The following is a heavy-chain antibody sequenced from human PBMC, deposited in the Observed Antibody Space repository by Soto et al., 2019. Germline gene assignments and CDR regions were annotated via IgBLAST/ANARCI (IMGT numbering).Heavy chain of an antibody. V-gene: IGHV5-10-1*01. CDR1: GYSFTSYW. J-gene: IGHJ6*02. D-gene: IGHD3-16*01. CDR2: IDPSDSYT. CDR3: ARHDVRSMDV. Sequence: PGESLKISCEGSGYSFTSYWISWVRQMPGKGLEWMGRIDPSDSYTNYSPSFQGHVTISADKSISTAYPQWSSLKASDTAMYYCARHDVRSMDVWGQGTTVTVSS.